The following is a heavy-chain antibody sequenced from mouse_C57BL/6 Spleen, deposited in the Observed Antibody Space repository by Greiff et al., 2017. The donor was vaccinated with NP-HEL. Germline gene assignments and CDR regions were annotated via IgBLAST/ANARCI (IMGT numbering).Heavy chain of an antibody. Sequence: EVKVEESGPGLVKPSQSLSLTCSVTGYSITSGYYWNWIRQFPGNKLEWMGYISYDGSNNYNPSLKNRISITRDTSKNQFFLKLNSVTTEDTATYYCARDYDGYFFAYWGQGTLVTVSA. J-gene: IGHJ3*01. D-gene: IGHD2-3*01. CDR1: GYSITSGYY. CDR3: ARDYDGYFFAY. CDR2: ISYDGSN. V-gene: IGHV3-6*01.